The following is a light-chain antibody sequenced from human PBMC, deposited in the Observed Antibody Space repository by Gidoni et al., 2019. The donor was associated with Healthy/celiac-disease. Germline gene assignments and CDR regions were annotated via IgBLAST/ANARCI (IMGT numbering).Light chain of an antibody. CDR1: SSDVGGYNY. J-gene: IGLJ2*01. CDR2: DVS. V-gene: IGLV2-11*01. CDR3: CSYAGSWV. Sequence: QSALTPPRTVSGSPGQSVTISCTGTSSDVGGYNYVSWYQQHPGKAPKLMIYDVSKRPSGVPDRFSGSKSGNTASMTISGLQAEDEADYYCCSYAGSWVFGGGTKLTVL.